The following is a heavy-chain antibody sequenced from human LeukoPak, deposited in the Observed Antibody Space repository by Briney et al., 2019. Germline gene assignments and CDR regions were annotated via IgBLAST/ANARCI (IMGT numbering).Heavy chain of an antibody. CDR2: ISGSGGST. D-gene: IGHD3-3*01. CDR3: ARGGGSDPGNYNY. V-gene: IGHV3-23*01. CDR1: GFTFSSYA. Sequence: GGSLRLSCAASGFTFSSYAMSWVRQAPGKGLEWVSAISGSGGSTYYADSVKGRFTISRDNSKNTLYLQMNSLRAEDTALYYCARGGGSDPGNYNYWGQGTLVTVSS. J-gene: IGHJ4*02.